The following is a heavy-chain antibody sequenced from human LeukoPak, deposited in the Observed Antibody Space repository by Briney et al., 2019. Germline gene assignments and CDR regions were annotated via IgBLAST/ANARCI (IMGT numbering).Heavy chain of an antibody. Sequence: ASVKVSCKASGYTFTSYAMHWVRQAPGQRLEWMGWINAGNGNTKYSQKFQGRVTITRDTSASTAYMELSGLRSEDTAVYYCARVVGATSYYYYGMDVWGQGTTVTVSS. V-gene: IGHV1-3*01. CDR2: INAGNGNT. CDR1: GYTFTSYA. J-gene: IGHJ6*02. CDR3: ARVVGATSYYYYGMDV. D-gene: IGHD1-26*01.